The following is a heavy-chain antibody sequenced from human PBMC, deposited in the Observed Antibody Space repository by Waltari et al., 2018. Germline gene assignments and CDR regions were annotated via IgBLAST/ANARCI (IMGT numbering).Heavy chain of an antibody. Sequence: QVQLVQSGAEVKKPGSSVKVSCKASGGTFSSYAISWVRQAPGQGLEWMGRIIPIFGTANYAQKCQGIVTITADKSTSTAYMELSSLRSEDTAVYYCARLPLAYDSSGYQYYFDYWGQGTLVTVSS. CDR1: GGTFSSYA. CDR2: IIPIFGTA. V-gene: IGHV1-69*08. D-gene: IGHD3-22*01. J-gene: IGHJ4*02. CDR3: ARLPLAYDSSGYQYYFDY.